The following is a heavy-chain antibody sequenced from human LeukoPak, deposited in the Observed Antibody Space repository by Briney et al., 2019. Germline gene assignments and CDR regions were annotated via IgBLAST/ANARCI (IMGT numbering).Heavy chain of an antibody. Sequence: SETLSLTCTVSGGSISSSSHSWGWIRQPPGKGLEWTGTIYYTGRTYYNPSLESRLTISVDTSKNQFSLKLSSVTAADTAVYYCARPGYSYGYYYFDYWGQGTLVTVSS. CDR2: IYYTGRT. CDR1: GGSISSSSHS. V-gene: IGHV4-39*01. D-gene: IGHD5-18*01. J-gene: IGHJ4*02. CDR3: ARPGYSYGYYYFDY.